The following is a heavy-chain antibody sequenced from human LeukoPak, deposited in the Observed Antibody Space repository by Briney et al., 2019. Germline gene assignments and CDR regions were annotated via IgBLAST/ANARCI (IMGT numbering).Heavy chain of an antibody. CDR2: IYSGGSR. V-gene: IGHV3-53*01. D-gene: IGHD2-15*01. CDR3: ARAGRKSRGVDIVRKKETGYYYYMDV. Sequence: GGSLRLSCAASGFTVSSNYMSWVRQAPGKGLEWVSVIYSGGSRYYADSVKGRFTISRDNSKNTMYLQMNSLRAEDTAVYYCARAGRKSRGVDIVRKKETGYYYYMDVWGKGTTVTVSS. CDR1: GFTVSSNY. J-gene: IGHJ6*03.